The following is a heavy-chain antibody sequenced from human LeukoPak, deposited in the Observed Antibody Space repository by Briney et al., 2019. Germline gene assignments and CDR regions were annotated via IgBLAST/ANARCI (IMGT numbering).Heavy chain of an antibody. J-gene: IGHJ4*02. Sequence: GGSLRLSCAASGFTFDDYAMHWVRHVPGKGLEWVSLISGGGGSTDYADSVKGRFTISRDNAKNTLYLQMNSLRADDTAVYYCARDGEPFDHWGQGTLVTVCS. CDR1: GFTFDDYA. D-gene: IGHD1-26*01. V-gene: IGHV3-43*02. CDR3: ARDGEPFDH. CDR2: ISGGGGST.